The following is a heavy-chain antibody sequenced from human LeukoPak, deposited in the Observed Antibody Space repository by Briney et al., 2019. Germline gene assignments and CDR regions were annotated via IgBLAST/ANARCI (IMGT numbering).Heavy chain of an antibody. D-gene: IGHD3-10*01. CDR1: GFTFSSYW. CDR2: IKQDGSET. CDR3: ARDEGTDY. Sequence: PGGSLRLACAASGFTFSSYWMSWVRQARGKGRGCVANIKQDGSETYYVASVNGRFTITRDNAKNSLYLQMNSLRAEDTAVYYCARDEGTDYWGQGTLVTVSS. V-gene: IGHV3-7*01. J-gene: IGHJ4*02.